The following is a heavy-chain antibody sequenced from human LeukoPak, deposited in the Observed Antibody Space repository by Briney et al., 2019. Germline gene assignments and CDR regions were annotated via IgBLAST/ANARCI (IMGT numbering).Heavy chain of an antibody. D-gene: IGHD2-15*01. V-gene: IGHV1-3*01. Sequence: GASVKVSCKASGYIFINYAIHWVRQAPGQRLEWMGWINVGNGNTKDSQQFQGRITFTRDTTASTAYMELSSLRSEDTALYYCARSRGYCSGGRCPGSYNYWGQGTLVTVSS. CDR1: GYIFINYA. J-gene: IGHJ4*02. CDR3: ARSRGYCSGGRCPGSYNY. CDR2: INVGNGNT.